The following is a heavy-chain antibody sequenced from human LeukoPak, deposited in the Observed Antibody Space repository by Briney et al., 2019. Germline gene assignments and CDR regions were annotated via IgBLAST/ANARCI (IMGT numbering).Heavy chain of an antibody. CDR1: GGSFSGYY. J-gene: IGHJ4*02. D-gene: IGHD4-17*01. CDR2: INHSGST. V-gene: IGHV4-34*01. Sequence: PSETLSLACAGYGGSFSGYYWSWIRQPPGKGLEGIGEINHSGSTNYNPSLKTRVTISVDTSKNQFSLKLSSVTAADTAVYYCARYLLYGDLHDWGQGTLVTVSS. CDR3: ARYLLYGDLHD.